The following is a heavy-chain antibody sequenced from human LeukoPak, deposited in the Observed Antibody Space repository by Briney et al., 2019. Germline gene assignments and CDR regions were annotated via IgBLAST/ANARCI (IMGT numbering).Heavy chain of an antibody. CDR3: ASGNYYFAY. V-gene: IGHV4-59*01. CDR2: IYYSGST. CDR1: GDSISSYF. Sequence: SETLSLTCTVSGDSISSYFWTWIRQPPGKGLEWIGNIYYSGSTNYNPSLKSRLTISVDTSKNQFSLTLSSVTAADTAVYCCASGNYYFAYWGQGTLVTVSS. J-gene: IGHJ4*02. D-gene: IGHD1-7*01.